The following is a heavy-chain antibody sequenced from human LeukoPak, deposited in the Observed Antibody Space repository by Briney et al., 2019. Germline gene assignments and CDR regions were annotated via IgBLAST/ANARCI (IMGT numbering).Heavy chain of an antibody. Sequence: GESLKISCKGSGYSFTSYWISWVRQMPGKGLEWMGRIDPSDSYTNYSPSFQGHVTISADKSISTAYLQWSSLKASDNAMYYCARKPAAGTDFDYWGQGTLLTVSS. CDR1: GYSFTSYW. CDR2: IDPSDSYT. J-gene: IGHJ4*02. D-gene: IGHD6-13*01. CDR3: ARKPAAGTDFDY. V-gene: IGHV5-10-1*01.